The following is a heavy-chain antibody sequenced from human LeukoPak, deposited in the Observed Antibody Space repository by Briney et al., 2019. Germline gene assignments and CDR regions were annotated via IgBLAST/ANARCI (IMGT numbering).Heavy chain of an antibody. CDR3: AKTDSSGYCIDS. CDR1: GFTFSNYA. CDR2: ISYGGSNK. D-gene: IGHD3-22*01. J-gene: IGHJ4*02. V-gene: IGHV3-30-3*02. Sequence: GGSLRLSCAASGFTFSNYAMHWVRQAPGKGLEWVAVISYGGSNKYYADSVKGRFTISRDNSKNTLYLQMNSLRAEDTAVYYCAKTDSSGYCIDSWGQGTLVTVSS.